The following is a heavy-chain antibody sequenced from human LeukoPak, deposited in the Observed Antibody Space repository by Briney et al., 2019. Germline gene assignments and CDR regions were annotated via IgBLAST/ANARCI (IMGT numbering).Heavy chain of an antibody. D-gene: IGHD3-16*01. Sequence: PSETLSLTCTVSGGSISSYYWSWIRQPAGKGLEWIGRIYTSGSTNYSPSLKSRVTISADTSQNQFSLKLSSVTAADTAVYYCARVGGWPQYYYYMDVWGKGTTVTVSS. J-gene: IGHJ6*03. CDR1: GGSISSYY. V-gene: IGHV4-4*07. CDR2: IYTSGST. CDR3: ARVGGWPQYYYYMDV.